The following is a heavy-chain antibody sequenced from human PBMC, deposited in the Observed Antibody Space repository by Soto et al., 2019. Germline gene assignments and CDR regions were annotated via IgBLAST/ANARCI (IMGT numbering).Heavy chain of an antibody. CDR3: AKGLYYRDYGMDV. CDR1: GFTVSSNY. CDR2: ISYDGNSE. J-gene: IGHJ6*02. V-gene: IGHV3-30*18. D-gene: IGHD3-10*01. Sequence: PGGSLRLSCAASGFTVSSNYMHWVRQAPGKGLEWAAVISYDGNSEYYADSVKGRFTISRDNSRNTVYLQMNSLRADDTAVYYCAKGLYYRDYGMDVWGQGTTVTVSS.